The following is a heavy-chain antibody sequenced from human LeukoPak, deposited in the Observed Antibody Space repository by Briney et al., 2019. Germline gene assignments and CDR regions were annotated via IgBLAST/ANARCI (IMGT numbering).Heavy chain of an antibody. CDR1: GGSIRNYF. V-gene: IGHV4-59*01. CDR2: VYYSGSTNY. J-gene: IGHJ5*02. Sequence: SETLSLTCTVSGGSIRNYFWTWIRQPPGKGLEWIGNVYYSGSTNYNYNPSLKSRVSISVDTSKIQFSLKLTSVTAADTAIYYCASGGYCGGTSCYPNWFDPWGQGTLVTVSS. CDR3: ASGGYCGGTSCYPNWFDP. D-gene: IGHD2-2*01.